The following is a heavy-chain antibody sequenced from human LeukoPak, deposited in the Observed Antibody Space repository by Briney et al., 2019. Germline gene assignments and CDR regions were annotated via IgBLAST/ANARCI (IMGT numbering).Heavy chain of an antibody. CDR2: ISYDGSNK. CDR1: GFTFSDYY. V-gene: IGHV3-30*03. Sequence: GGSLRLSCAASGFTFSDYYMSWIRQAPGKGLEWVAVISYDGSNKYYADSVKGRFTISRDNSKNTLYLQMNSLRAEDTAVYYCARGSGYSYGFTGRERTKSRLDYWGQGTLVTVSS. CDR3: ARGSGYSYGFTGRERTKSRLDY. J-gene: IGHJ4*02. D-gene: IGHD5-18*01.